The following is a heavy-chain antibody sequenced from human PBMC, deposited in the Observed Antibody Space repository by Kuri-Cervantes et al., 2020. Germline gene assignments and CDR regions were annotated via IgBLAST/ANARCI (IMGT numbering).Heavy chain of an antibody. CDR3: AKGALYQLLLYFY. Sequence: WGSLRLSCAASGFTLSSFGMHWVRQAPGKGLEWVAVIWYDGSNKYYADSVKGRFTISKDNSKNTLYQQMNSLRAENTAVYYCAKGALYQLLLYFYWGQGTLVTVSS. CDR2: IWYDGSNK. J-gene: IGHJ4*02. CDR1: GFTLSSFG. D-gene: IGHD2-2*01. V-gene: IGHV3-33*06.